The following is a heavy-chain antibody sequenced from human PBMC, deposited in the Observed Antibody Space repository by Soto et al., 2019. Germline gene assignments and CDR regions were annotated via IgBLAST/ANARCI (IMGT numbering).Heavy chain of an antibody. J-gene: IGHJ4*02. Sequence: QVHLVQSGAEVKKPGASVKVSCKGSGYGFTTYGITWVRQAPGQGLEWMAWISAHNGNTNYAQKLQGRVTVTRDTSTSTAYVEVRSRRSDDTAVYCCARGRYGDYWGQGALVTVSS. CDR3: ARGRYGDY. CDR1: GYGFTTYG. D-gene: IGHD1-1*01. CDR2: ISAHNGNT. V-gene: IGHV1-18*01.